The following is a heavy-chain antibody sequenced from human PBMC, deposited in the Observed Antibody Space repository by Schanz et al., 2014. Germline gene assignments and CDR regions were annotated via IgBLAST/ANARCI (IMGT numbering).Heavy chain of an antibody. CDR1: GFTFNSYA. V-gene: IGHV3-21*01. J-gene: IGHJ1*01. CDR2: ISSSSSYI. Sequence: VQLVESGGGVVQPGRSLRLSCAASGFTFNSYAMTWVRQAPGKGLEWVSSISSSSSYIYYADSVKGRVTISRDNAKNSVSLQMRRLRVEDTAVYYCASGVHVSSLQKGLQFWGRGTLVIVSS. CDR3: ASGVHVSSLQKGLQF. D-gene: IGHD3-10*01.